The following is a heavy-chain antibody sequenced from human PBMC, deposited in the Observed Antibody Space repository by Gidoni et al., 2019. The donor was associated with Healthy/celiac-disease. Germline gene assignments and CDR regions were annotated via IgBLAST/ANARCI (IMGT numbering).Heavy chain of an antibody. D-gene: IGHD5-18*01. Sequence: EVQLVESGGGLVQPGGSLRLYCAAPGFTFSSYAMGWVRQAPGKGLEWVSAISGSGGSTYYADYVKCRFTISRDNYKNSLYRQMNSLRAEDTAVYYCAKVGQLWFYLGAFDIWGQGTMVTVSS. CDR2: ISGSGGST. J-gene: IGHJ3*02. CDR1: GFTFSSYA. V-gene: IGHV3-23*04. CDR3: AKVGQLWFYLGAFDI.